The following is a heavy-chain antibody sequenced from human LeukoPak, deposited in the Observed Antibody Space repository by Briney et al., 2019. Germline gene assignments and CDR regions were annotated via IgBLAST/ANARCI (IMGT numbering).Heavy chain of an antibody. Sequence: PAETLSLTCTVSGGSISSYYWSWIRQPARKGLEWIGRIYTSGSTNDNPSLKSRVTMSVDTSKNQFSLKLSSVTAADTAVYYCAREIVGGFNPGAYWGHGTLVPVSS. CDR1: GGSISSYY. CDR3: AREIVGGFNPGAY. CDR2: IYTSGST. V-gene: IGHV4-4*07. J-gene: IGHJ4*01. D-gene: IGHD1-14*01.